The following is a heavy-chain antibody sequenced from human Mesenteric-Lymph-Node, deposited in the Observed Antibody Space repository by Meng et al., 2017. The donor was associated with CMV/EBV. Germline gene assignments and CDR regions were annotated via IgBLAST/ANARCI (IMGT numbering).Heavy chain of an antibody. CDR1: GFTFSSYS. CDR3: AKGGWPNYYYYGMDA. V-gene: IGHV3-21*04. Sequence: GESLKISCAASGFTFSSYSMNWVRQAPGKGLEWVSSISSSSSYIYYADSVKGRFTISRDNAKNSLYLQMNSLRAEDTAVYYCAKGGWPNYYYYGMDAWGLGTTVTVSS. D-gene: IGHD5-24*01. CDR2: ISSSSSYI. J-gene: IGHJ6*02.